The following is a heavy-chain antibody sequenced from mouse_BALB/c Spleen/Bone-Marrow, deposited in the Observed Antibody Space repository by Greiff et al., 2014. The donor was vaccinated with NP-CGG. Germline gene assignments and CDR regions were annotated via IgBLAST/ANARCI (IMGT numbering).Heavy chain of an antibody. Sequence: EVQLQQSGAELVKPGASVKLSCTASGFNIKDTYMHWVKQRLEQGLDWIGRIDPANGNTKYDPKFQGKATITADTSSNTAYLQLSSLTSEDTAVYYCVNYRHGYYFDYWGQGTTLTVSS. D-gene: IGHD2-14*01. CDR1: GFNIKDTY. J-gene: IGHJ2*01. CDR3: VNYRHGYYFDY. CDR2: IDPANGNT. V-gene: IGHV14-3*02.